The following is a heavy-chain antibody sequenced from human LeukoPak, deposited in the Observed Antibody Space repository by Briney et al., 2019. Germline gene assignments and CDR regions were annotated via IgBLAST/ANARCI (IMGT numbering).Heavy chain of an antibody. J-gene: IGHJ5*02. V-gene: IGHV4-39*07. D-gene: IGHD6-13*01. CDR3: ARENSSWYEGWFDP. CDR2: IYYSGST. Sequence: PSETLSLTCSVSGGSIIGNYWGWIRQPPGKGLEWIGSIYYSGSTYYNPSLKSRVTISVDTSKNQFSLKLSSVTAADTAVYYCARENSSWYEGWFDPWGQGTLVTVSS. CDR1: GGSIIGNY.